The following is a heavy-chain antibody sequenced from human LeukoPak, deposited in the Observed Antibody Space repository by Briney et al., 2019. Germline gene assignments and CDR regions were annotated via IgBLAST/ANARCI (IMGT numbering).Heavy chain of an antibody. D-gene: IGHD1-1*01. CDR3: GRDWKLDY. V-gene: IGHV3-23*01. J-gene: IGHJ4*02. CDR2: ISDNGGDT. CDR1: GFTFSSYA. Sequence: PGRSLRLSCAASGFTFSSYAMSWVRQAPGKGLEWVSAISDNGGDTKYADSVKGRFTISRDNSKNTLYLQMNSLRVEDTAIYYCGRDWKLDYWGQGTLVTVSS.